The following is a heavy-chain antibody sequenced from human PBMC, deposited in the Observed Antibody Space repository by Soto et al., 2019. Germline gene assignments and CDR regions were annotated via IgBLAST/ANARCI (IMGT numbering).Heavy chain of an antibody. D-gene: IGHD4-17*01. J-gene: IGHJ4*02. Sequence: QITLKESGPTLGKPTQTLTLTCTFSGFSLSTSGVGVGWIRQPPGKALECLALIYWDDGKRYSPSLKSRLTIPKDTAKSQVVLTMTNMDPVDTGTYYCSHRTTATFDYWGQGTLVTVSS. CDR2: IYWDDGK. CDR1: GFSLSTSGVG. V-gene: IGHV2-5*02. CDR3: SHRTTATFDY.